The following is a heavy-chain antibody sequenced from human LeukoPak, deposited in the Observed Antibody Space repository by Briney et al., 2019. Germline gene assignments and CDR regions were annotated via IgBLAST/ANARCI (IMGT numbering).Heavy chain of an antibody. CDR2: INTNTGNP. Sequence: ASVKVSCKASGYSFTSYAMNWVRQAPGQGLEWMGWINTNTGNPTYAQGFTGRFVFSLDTSVSTAYLQISSLKAEDTAVYYCARGGGDRLGATNWSFDWGLGTLVTVSS. D-gene: IGHD1-26*01. CDR1: GYSFTSYA. CDR3: ARGGGDRLGATNWSFD. V-gene: IGHV7-4-1*02. J-gene: IGHJ4*02.